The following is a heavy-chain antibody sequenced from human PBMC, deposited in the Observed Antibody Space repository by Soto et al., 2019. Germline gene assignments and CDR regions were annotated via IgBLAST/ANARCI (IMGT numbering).Heavy chain of an antibody. CDR1: GGSISVTNYY. V-gene: IGHV4-39*01. CDR2: IFYNGNI. CDR3: ARQDTAGWFNP. D-gene: IGHD5-18*01. J-gene: IGHJ5*02. Sequence: QLQLQESGPGLVKPSETLSLTCTVSGGSISVTNYYWGWIRQPPGKGLEWIGTIFYNGNIYYNPSRKSRITISADTSKNQFSMKVTSVTAADTAAYYCARQDTAGWFNPWGQGTLVTVSS.